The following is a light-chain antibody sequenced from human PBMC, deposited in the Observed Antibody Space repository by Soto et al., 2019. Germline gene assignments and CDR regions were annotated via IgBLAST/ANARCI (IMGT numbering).Light chain of an antibody. CDR1: SSDVGGYNY. CDR3: NSYTSSATVV. V-gene: IGLV2-14*01. Sequence: QSALTQPASVSGSPGQSITISCAGISSDVGGYNYVSWYQQHPGKAPKLMIYEVNNRPSGVSNRFSGSKSGNTASLTISGLQAEDEADYYCNSYTSSATVVFGGGTKLTVL. CDR2: EVN. J-gene: IGLJ2*01.